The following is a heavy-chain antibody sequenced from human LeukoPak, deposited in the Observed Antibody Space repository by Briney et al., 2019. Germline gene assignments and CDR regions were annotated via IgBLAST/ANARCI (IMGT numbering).Heavy chain of an antibody. CDR3: ARHPRTYYDILTGYYFRYYFDY. CDR2: IYYSGST. Sequence: PSETLSLTCTVSGGSISSSSYYWGWIRQPPGNGLEWIGSIYYSGSTYYNPSLKSRVTISVDTSKNQFSLKLSSVTAADTAVYYCARHPRTYYDILTGYYFRYYFDYWGQGTLVTVSS. CDR1: GGSISSSSYY. D-gene: IGHD3-9*01. J-gene: IGHJ4*02. V-gene: IGHV4-39*01.